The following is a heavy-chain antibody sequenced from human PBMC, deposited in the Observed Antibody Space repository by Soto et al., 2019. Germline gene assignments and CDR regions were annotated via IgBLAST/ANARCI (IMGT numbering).Heavy chain of an antibody. CDR1: GFTFSSNS. CDR3: ARVIWSGHLTSDL. J-gene: IGHJ5*02. V-gene: IGHV3-48*02. D-gene: IGHD3-3*01. CDR2: ISSSSSTI. Sequence: PGGSLRLSCAASGFTFSSNSMNWVRQAPGKELEWISYISSSSSTIYADSVKGRFTISRDNAKNSLYLQMNSLRDEDTAVYYCARVIWSGHLTSDLWGQGTLVTVSS.